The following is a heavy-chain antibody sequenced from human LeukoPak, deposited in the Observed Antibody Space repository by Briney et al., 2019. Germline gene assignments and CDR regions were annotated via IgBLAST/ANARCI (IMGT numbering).Heavy chain of an antibody. D-gene: IGHD1-26*01. J-gene: IGHJ4*02. CDR2: ISGDGATL. CDR1: GYIFGEYA. Sequence: GGSLRLTCVASGYIFGEYAMHWIRQTAGGGLEWVSSISGDGATLAYADSVRGRFTISRDKAQFSLYLQMNDVRPEDTAFYCAKGWDFGAPFGLDFWGQGTLVTVSS. V-gene: IGHV3-9*01. CDR3: AKGWDFGAPFGLDF.